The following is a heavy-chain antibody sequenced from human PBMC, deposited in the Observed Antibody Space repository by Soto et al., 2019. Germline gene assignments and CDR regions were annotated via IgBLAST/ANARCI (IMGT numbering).Heavy chain of an antibody. CDR3: ARDGSGYGMDV. Sequence: GGSLRLSCAASGFSFSNYAMNWVRQPPGKGLEWVSGISGGGGGTYYADSVKGRFTISRDNAKNSLYLQMNSLRAEDTAVYYCARDGSGYGMDVWGQGTTVTVSS. CDR1: GFSFSNYA. V-gene: IGHV3-23*01. D-gene: IGHD1-1*01. J-gene: IGHJ6*02. CDR2: ISGGGGGT.